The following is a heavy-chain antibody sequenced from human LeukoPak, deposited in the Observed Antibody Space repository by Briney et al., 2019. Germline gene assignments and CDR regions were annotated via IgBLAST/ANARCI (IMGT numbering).Heavy chain of an antibody. CDR2: IYHSGST. J-gene: IGHJ4*02. CDR3: ARGYSSTSYYFDY. Sequence: SETLSLTCTVSGYSISSGYYWGWIRQPPGKGLEWIGSIYHSGSTYYNPSLKSRVTISVDTSKNQFSLKLSSVTAADTAVYYCARGYSSTSYYFDYWGQGTLVTVSS. V-gene: IGHV4-38-2*02. CDR1: GYSISSGYY. D-gene: IGHD6-13*01.